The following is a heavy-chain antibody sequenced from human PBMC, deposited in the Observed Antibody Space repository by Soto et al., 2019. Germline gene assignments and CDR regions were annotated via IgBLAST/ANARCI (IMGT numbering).Heavy chain of an antibody. CDR2: ISGSGGST. CDR1: GFTFSSYA. CDR3: AKVATYSSSWFGAFDI. D-gene: IGHD6-13*01. J-gene: IGHJ3*02. V-gene: IGHV3-23*04. Sequence: EVQLVESGGGLVQPGGSLRLSCAASGFTFSSYAMSWVRQAPGKGLEWVSAISGSGGSTYYADSVKGRFTISRDNSKNTLYLQMNSLRAEDTAVYYCAKVATYSSSWFGAFDIWGQRTMVTVSS.